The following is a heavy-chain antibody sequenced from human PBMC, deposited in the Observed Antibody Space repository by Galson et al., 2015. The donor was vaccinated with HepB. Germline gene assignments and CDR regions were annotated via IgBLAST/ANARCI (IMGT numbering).Heavy chain of an antibody. CDR2: LNQYGSVM. J-gene: IGHJ4*02. Sequence: LRLSCASSGFTFSNHWMSWVRQAPGKRPEWVANLNQYGSVMYYVDSVKGRFTISRDNAKNSLYLQMNSLRAEDTAVYFCARENDRSGFYPTDCWGQGTLVTVSS. V-gene: IGHV3-7*03. CDR1: GFTFSNHW. CDR3: ARENDRSGFYPTDC. D-gene: IGHD3-22*01.